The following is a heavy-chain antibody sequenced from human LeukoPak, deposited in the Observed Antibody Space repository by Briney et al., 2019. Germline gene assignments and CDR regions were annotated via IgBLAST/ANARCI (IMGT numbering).Heavy chain of an antibody. CDR1: GFTFSSDW. Sequence: PGGSLRLSCAASGFTFSSDWMSWVRQAPGKGLEWVANIKQDGSEKYYVDSVKGRFTISRDNAKNSLYLQMNSLRDEDTAVYYCARASSDYDILTGQYYFDYWGQGTLVTVSS. CDR2: IKQDGSEK. J-gene: IGHJ4*02. D-gene: IGHD3-9*01. V-gene: IGHV3-7*03. CDR3: ARASSDYDILTGQYYFDY.